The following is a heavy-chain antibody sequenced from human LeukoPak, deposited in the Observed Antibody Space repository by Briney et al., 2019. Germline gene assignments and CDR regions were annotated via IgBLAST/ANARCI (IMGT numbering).Heavy chain of an antibody. J-gene: IGHJ4*02. D-gene: IGHD5-18*01. CDR1: GFTFDDYA. CDR3: AKAVGSGYSYGTFDY. V-gene: IGHV3-9*03. Sequence: GRSLRLSCAASGFTFDDYAMHWVRQAPGKGLEWVSGISWNSGSIGYADSVKGRFTISRDNAKDSLYLQMNSLRAEDIALYYCAKAVGSGYSYGTFDYWGQGTLVTVSS. CDR2: ISWNSGSI.